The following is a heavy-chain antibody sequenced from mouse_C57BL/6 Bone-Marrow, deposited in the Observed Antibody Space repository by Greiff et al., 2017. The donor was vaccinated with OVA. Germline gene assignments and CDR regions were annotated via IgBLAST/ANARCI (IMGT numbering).Heavy chain of an antibody. J-gene: IGHJ2*01. CDR2: IDPENGDT. V-gene: IGHV14-4*01. CDR1: GFNIKDDY. Sequence: VQLQQSGAELVRPGASVKLSCTASGFNIKDDYMHWVKQRPEQGLEWIGWIDPENGDTEYASKFQGKATITADTSSNTAYLQLSSLTSEDTAGYYCNEYCNYDYLDYWGQGTTLTVSS. CDR3: NEYCNYDYLDY. D-gene: IGHD2-4*01.